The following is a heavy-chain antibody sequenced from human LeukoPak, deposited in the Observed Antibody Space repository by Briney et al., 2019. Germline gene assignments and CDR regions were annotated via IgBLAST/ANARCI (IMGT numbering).Heavy chain of an antibody. Sequence: ASVKVSCKASGYTFTVCYMHWIRQAPGQGLEWMGWINPNSGGTNYAQKFQGRVTMTRDTSISTAYMELSRLRSDGPDLYYLSRVTLIIAAAAFNCFDPWGQGTLVTVSS. CDR2: INPNSGGT. J-gene: IGHJ5*02. CDR1: GYTFTVCY. V-gene: IGHV1-2*02. D-gene: IGHD6-13*01. CDR3: SRVTLIIAAAAFNCFDP.